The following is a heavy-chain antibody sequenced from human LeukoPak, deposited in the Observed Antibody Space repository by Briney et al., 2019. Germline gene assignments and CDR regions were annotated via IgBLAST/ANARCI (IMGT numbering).Heavy chain of an antibody. CDR2: IYYSGST. D-gene: IGHD7-27*01. V-gene: IGHV4-39*01. CDR1: GGSISSSSYY. CDR3: ARHPRWGANWFDP. Sequence: PSETLSLTCTVSGGSISSSSYYWGWIRQPPGKGLEWIGSIYYSGSTYYNPSLKSRVTISVDTSKNQFSLKLNSVTAADTAVYYCARHPRWGANWFDPWGQGTLVTVSS. J-gene: IGHJ5*02.